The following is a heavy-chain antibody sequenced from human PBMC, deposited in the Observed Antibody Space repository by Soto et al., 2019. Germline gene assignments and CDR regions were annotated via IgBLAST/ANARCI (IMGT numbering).Heavy chain of an antibody. V-gene: IGHV4-59*01. J-gene: IGHJ4*02. D-gene: IGHD6-19*01. CDR3: AGNDIAVAGNDY. CDR1: GGSISSYY. Sequence: QVQLQESGPGLVKPSETLSLTCTVSGGSISSYYWSWIRQPPGKGLEWIGYIYYSGSTNYNPSLMSRVTISVDTSKNQFSLQLSSVTAADPAVYYCAGNDIAVAGNDYWGQGTLVTVSS. CDR2: IYYSGST.